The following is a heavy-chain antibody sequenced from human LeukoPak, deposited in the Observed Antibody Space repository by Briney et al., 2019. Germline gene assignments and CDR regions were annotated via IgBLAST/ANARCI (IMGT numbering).Heavy chain of an antibody. CDR2: KSYDGSNK. V-gene: IGHV3-30*18. D-gene: IGHD3-3*01. CDR3: AKSPGVDTIFGVVSGFDY. CDR1: GFTFSSYW. Sequence: GGSLRLSCAASGFTFSSYWMSWVRQAPGKGLEWVAVKSYDGSNKYYADSVKGRFTISRDNSKNTLYLQMNSLRAEDTAVYYCAKSPGVDTIFGVVSGFDYWGQGTLVTVSS. J-gene: IGHJ4*02.